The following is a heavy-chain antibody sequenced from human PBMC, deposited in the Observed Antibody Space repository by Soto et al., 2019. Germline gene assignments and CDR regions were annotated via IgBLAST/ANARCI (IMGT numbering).Heavy chain of an antibody. CDR1: GGTFSSYA. Sequence: QVQLVQSGAEVKKPGSSVKFSCKASGGTFSSYAISWVRQAPGQGREWMGVIIPIFGTANYAQKFQGKVTITADKYTSTAYMELSSLRSEDTAVYYCARDGDDCSGGGCSNWFDPWGQGTLVTVSS. D-gene: IGHD2-15*01. CDR2: IIPIFGTA. J-gene: IGHJ5*02. V-gene: IGHV1-69*06. CDR3: ARDGDDCSGGGCSNWFDP.